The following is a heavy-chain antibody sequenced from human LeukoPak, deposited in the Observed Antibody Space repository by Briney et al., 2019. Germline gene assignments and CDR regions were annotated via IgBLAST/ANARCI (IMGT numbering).Heavy chain of an antibody. J-gene: IGHJ4*02. D-gene: IGHD3-16*01. CDR2: ISYDGSNK. CDR1: GFTFSSYA. V-gene: IGHV3-30*04. CDR3: ARGGGIDY. Sequence: GGSLRLSCAASGFTFSSYAMHWVRQAPGKGLEWVAVISYDGSNKYYADSVKGRFTISRDNSKNTLYLQMNSLRAEDTAVYYCARGGGIDYWGQGTLVTISS.